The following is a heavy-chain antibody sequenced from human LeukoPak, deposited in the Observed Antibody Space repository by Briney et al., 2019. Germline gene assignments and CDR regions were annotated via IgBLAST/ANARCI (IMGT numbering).Heavy chain of an antibody. CDR2: VNNDGSST. CDR3: AKALPLIAAAGIFDY. V-gene: IGHV3-74*03. CDR1: GFIFSNYW. D-gene: IGHD6-13*01. J-gene: IGHJ4*02. Sequence: GSLRLSCAASGFIFSNYWMHWVRQAPGKGLVWVSRVNNDGSSTTYADSVKGRFTISRDNAKNTLYLQMNSLRAENTAVYYCAKALPLIAAAGIFDYWGQGTLVTVSS.